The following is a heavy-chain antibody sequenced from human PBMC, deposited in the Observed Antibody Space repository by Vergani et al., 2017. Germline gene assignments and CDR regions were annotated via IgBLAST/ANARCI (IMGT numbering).Heavy chain of an antibody. D-gene: IGHD5-12*01. V-gene: IGHV3-33*01. CDR3: ARDWRLLYNRFDP. Sequence: QVQLVESGGGVVQPGRSLRLSCAASGFTFNQYSMHWVRQAPGKGLEWVAVTWYDGNNKQYADSVKGRFTISRDNSKSTMYLQMNSLRDEDTGVYYCARDWRLLYNRFDPLGQGTLVTVSS. CDR2: TWYDGNNK. CDR1: GFTFNQYS. J-gene: IGHJ5*02.